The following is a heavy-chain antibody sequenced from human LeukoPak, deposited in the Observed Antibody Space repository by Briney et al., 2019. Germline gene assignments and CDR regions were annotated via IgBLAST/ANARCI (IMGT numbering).Heavy chain of an antibody. J-gene: IGHJ6*04. Sequence: SQTLSLTYTVSGGSISSGDYYWSWIRQPPGKGLEWIGYIYYSGSTYYNPSLKSRVAISVDTSKNQFSLKLSSVTAADTAVYYCARDQGHYGSGSYHYYYYYGMDVWGKGTTVTVSS. CDR3: ARDQGHYGSGSYHYYYYYGMDV. CDR2: IYYSGST. V-gene: IGHV4-30-4*01. D-gene: IGHD3-10*01. CDR1: GGSISSGDYY.